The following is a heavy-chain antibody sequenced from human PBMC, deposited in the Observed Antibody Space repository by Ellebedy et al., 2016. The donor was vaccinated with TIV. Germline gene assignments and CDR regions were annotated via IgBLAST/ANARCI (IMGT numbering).Heavy chain of an antibody. J-gene: IGHJ4*02. CDR3: AAPNPGLSQQPHLQF. D-gene: IGHD6-13*01. V-gene: IGHV4-34*01. CDR1: GGSFSGYY. Sequence: SETLSLXXAVYGGSFSGYYWSWIRQPPGKGLEWIGEVNHGGSTNYNPSLKSRVTTSVDTSKNQFSLKLSSVTAADTAVYYCAAPNPGLSQQPHLQFWGQGTLVTVS. CDR2: VNHGGST.